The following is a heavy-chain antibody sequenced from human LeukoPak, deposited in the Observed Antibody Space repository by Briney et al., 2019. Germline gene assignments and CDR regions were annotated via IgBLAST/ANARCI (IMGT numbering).Heavy chain of an antibody. J-gene: IGHJ4*02. V-gene: IGHV3-23*01. CDR1: GFTFSSYA. CDR3: AKDGSGSYRPDLFDY. D-gene: IGHD3-10*01. Sequence: TGGSLRLSCAASGFTFSSYAMSWVRQARGKGLEWVSAISGSGGSTYYADSVKGRFTISRDNSKNTLYLQMNSLRAEDTAVYYCAKDGSGSYRPDLFDYWGQGTLVTVSS. CDR2: ISGSGGST.